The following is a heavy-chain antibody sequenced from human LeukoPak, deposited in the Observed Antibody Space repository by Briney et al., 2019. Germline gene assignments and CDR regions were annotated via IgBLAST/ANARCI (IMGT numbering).Heavy chain of an antibody. V-gene: IGHV3-74*01. D-gene: IGHD7-27*01. J-gene: IGHJ4*02. CDR1: GFTFSSYW. CDR3: AKDINWASFES. Sequence: GGSLRLSCAASGFTFSSYWMHWVRQAPGKGLVWVSRIKSDGTSTSYADSVKGRFTISRDNSKNTLYLQMNSLRAEDTALYYCAKDINWASFESWGQGTLVTVSS. CDR2: IKSDGTST.